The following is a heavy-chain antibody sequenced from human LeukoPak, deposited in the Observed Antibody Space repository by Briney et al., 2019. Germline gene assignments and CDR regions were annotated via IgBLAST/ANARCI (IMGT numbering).Heavy chain of an antibody. J-gene: IGHJ4*02. CDR1: GFTVTSTY. D-gene: IGHD3-10*01. Sequence: GGSLRLSCAASGFTVTSTYMSWVRQAPGKGLEWVSVTYSGGTTYYADSVKGRFTISRDNSKNTLYLQMNSLKAEDTALYYCARFTGTYYNSPDCWGQGTLVTVSS. V-gene: IGHV3-53*01. CDR3: ARFTGTYYNSPDC. CDR2: TYSGGTT.